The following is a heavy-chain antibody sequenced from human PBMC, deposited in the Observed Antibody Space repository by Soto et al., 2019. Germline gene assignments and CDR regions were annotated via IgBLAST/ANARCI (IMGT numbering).Heavy chain of an antibody. V-gene: IGHV1-2*02. CDR1: GYTFTGHY. CDR3: AREGTARLTMIVVVIYGMEV. J-gene: IGHJ6*02. Sequence: ASVNVSWKASGYTFTGHYMHWVRQAPGQGLEWMGWINPNSEGSNYAQKMQGRVTMTRDTSISTAYMELSRLRTDDTADKYCAREGTARLTMIVVVIYGMEVWGQGNTVTASS. D-gene: IGHD3-22*01. CDR2: INPNSEGS.